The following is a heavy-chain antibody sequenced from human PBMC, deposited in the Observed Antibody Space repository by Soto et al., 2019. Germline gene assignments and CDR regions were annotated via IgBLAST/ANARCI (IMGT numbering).Heavy chain of an antibody. D-gene: IGHD3-10*01. CDR1: GYTSNSYD. CDR2: MNPNSGNT. CDR3: ARSNTYYYGSGSYSPSRDWFDP. Sequence: ASVKVSCKASGYTSNSYDINWVRQATGQGLEWMGWMNPNSGNTGYAQKFQGRVTMTRNTSISTAYMELSSLRSEDTAVYYCARSNTYYYGSGSYSPSRDWFDPWGQGTLVTGSS. J-gene: IGHJ5*02. V-gene: IGHV1-8*01.